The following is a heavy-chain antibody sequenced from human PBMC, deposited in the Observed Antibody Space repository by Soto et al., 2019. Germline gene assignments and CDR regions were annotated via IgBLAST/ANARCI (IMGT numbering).Heavy chain of an antibody. CDR2: IKYDESNK. Sequence: EVQLLESGGGLVQPGGSLRLSCTTSGFTFSDFWIHWVRQIPGKGLEWVSRIKYDESNKNYAESVRGRFTISRDNAKNTVYLQMDSLRAEDTAVYHCARGAKGGYYLDVWGKGTTVTVSS. D-gene: IGHD6-13*01. J-gene: IGHJ6*03. V-gene: IGHV3-74*02. CDR3: ARGAKGGYYLDV. CDR1: GFTFSDFW.